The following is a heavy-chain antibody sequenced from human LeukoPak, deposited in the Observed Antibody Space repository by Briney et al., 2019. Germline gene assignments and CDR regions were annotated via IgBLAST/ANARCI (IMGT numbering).Heavy chain of an antibody. CDR2: ISYDGSNK. J-gene: IGHJ4*02. V-gene: IGHV3-30-3*01. CDR3: ARGALDY. Sequence: PGGSLRLSCAASGFTFSSYATHWVRQAPGKGLEWVAVISYDGSNKYYADSVKGRFTISRDNSKNTLYLQMNSLRAEDTAVYYCARGALDYWGQGTLVTVSS. CDR1: GFTFSSYA.